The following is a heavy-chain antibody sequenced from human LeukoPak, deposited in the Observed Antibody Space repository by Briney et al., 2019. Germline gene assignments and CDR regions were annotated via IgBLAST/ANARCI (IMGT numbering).Heavy chain of an antibody. CDR1: GGSFSGYY. V-gene: IGHV4-34*01. CDR3: ARAADAALDY. D-gene: IGHD6-25*01. J-gene: IGHJ4*02. Sequence: SETLSLTCAVYGGSFSGYYWSWIRQPPGKGLEWFGEINHSGSTNYNPSLKSRVTISVDTSKNQFSLKLSSVTAADTAVYYCARAADAALDYWGQGTLVTVSS. CDR2: INHSGST.